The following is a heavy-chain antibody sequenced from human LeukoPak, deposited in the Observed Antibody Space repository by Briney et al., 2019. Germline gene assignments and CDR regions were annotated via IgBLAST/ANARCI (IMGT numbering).Heavy chain of an antibody. V-gene: IGHV4-61*02. Sequence: KPSETLSLTCNVSGASISANGYYWTWIRQPAGKGLEWIGRIYTDGITNYSPSLRSRVTISVDKSKNQFSLKLNSVTAADTAVYYCARFAFSSLGLDYWGQGALVIVSS. CDR2: IYTDGIT. CDR1: GASISANGYY. D-gene: IGHD1-26*01. J-gene: IGHJ4*02. CDR3: ARFAFSSLGLDY.